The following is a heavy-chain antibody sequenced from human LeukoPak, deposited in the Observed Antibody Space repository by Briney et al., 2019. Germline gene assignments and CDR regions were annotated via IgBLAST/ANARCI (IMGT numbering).Heavy chain of an antibody. J-gene: IGHJ6*02. CDR3: TRNRGLDV. D-gene: IGHD6-25*01. V-gene: IGHV3-7*01. CDR2: IKPEGSEK. CDR1: GFTFSSFW. Sequence: GGSLRLSCAASGFTFSSFWMSWVRQAPGKGLEWVANIKPEGSEKYYVDSVKGRFTISRDTAKNSLYLQMNSLRAEDTAVYYCTRNRGLDVWGQGTTVTVSS.